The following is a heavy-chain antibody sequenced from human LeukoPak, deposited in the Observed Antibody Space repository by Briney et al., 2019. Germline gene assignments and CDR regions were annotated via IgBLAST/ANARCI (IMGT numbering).Heavy chain of an antibody. CDR1: GYTFTGYY. J-gene: IGHJ3*02. CDR3: ARETPLLASAFDI. Sequence: ASVKVSCKASGYTFTGYYMHWVRQAPGQGLEWMGWINPNSGGTNYAQKFQGRVTMTRDTSISTAYMELSRLRSDDTAVYYCARETPLLASAFDIWGQGTMVTVSS. CDR2: INPNSGGT. D-gene: IGHD3-10*01. V-gene: IGHV1-2*02.